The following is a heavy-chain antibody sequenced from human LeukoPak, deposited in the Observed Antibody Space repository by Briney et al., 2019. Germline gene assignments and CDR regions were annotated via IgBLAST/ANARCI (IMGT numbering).Heavy chain of an antibody. D-gene: IGHD5-12*01. CDR3: ARAPPWLLGPYFDY. Sequence: PGGSLRLSCAASGFTFSSYWMHWVRHAPGKGLVWVSRINIDGSSTNYADSVKGRFPILRDNAKNSLYLQMNSLRAEDTAVYYCARAPPWLLGPYFDYWGQGTLVTVSS. J-gene: IGHJ4*02. CDR2: INIDGSST. CDR1: GFTFSSYW. V-gene: IGHV3-74*01.